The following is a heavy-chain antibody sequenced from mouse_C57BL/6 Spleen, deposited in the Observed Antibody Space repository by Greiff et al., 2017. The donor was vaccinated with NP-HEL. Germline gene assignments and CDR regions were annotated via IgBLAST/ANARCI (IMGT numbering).Heavy chain of an antibody. V-gene: IGHV5-6*01. CDR3: ARRGLTGKRRKDYAMDY. CDR2: ISSGGSYT. J-gene: IGHJ4*01. D-gene: IGHD4-1*01. Sequence: EVQLQESGGDLVKPGGSLKLSCAASGFTFSSYGMSWVRQTPDKRLEWVATISSGGSYTYYPDSVKGRFTISRDNAKNTLYLQMSSLKSEDTAMYYCARRGLTGKRRKDYAMDYWGQGTSVTVSS. CDR1: GFTFSSYG.